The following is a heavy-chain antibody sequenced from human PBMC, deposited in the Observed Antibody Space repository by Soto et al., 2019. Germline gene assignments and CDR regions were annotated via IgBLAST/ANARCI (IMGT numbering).Heavy chain of an antibody. CDR2: INHSGST. CDR3: ARWGWVQSTYGMDV. Sequence: SETLSLTCAVYGGSFSGYYWSWIRQPPGKGLEWIGEINHSGSTNYNPSLKSRVTISVDTSKNQFSLKLSSVTAADTAVYYCARWGWVQSTYGMDVWGQGTTVTV. J-gene: IGHJ6*02. D-gene: IGHD5-18*01. CDR1: GGSFSGYY. V-gene: IGHV4-34*01.